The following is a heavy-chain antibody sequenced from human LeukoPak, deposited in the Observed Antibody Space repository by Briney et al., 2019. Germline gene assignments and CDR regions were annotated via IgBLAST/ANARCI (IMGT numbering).Heavy chain of an antibody. CDR2: VKNRGDGRTT. Sequence: GGSLRLSCVVSTFTKAWMNWVRQAPGKGLEWVGHVKNRGDGRTTDYAAPVKGRFTISRDDSKRTVYLQMNSLKTEDTAVYFCTTEYYGGLDYWGQGTLVTVSS. J-gene: IGHJ4*02. D-gene: IGHD3-16*01. CDR1: TFTKAW. CDR3: TTEYYGGLDY. V-gene: IGHV3-15*07.